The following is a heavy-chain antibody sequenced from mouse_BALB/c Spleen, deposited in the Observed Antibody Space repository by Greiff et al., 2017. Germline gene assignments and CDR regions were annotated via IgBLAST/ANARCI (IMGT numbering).Heavy chain of an antibody. J-gene: IGHJ2*01. CDR2: IYPGDGST. Sequence: VQLQQSGAELVKPGASVKLSCKASGYTFTSYDINWVKQRPGQGLEWIGWIYPGDGSTKYNEKFKGKATLTADKSSSTAYMQLSSLTSENSAVYFCARSGGSSYGFDYWGQGTTLTVSS. D-gene: IGHD1-1*01. V-gene: IGHV1S56*01. CDR1: GYTFTSYD. CDR3: ARSGGSSYGFDY.